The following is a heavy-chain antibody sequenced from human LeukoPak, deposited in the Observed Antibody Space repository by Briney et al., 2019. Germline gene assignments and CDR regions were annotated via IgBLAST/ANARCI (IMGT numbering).Heavy chain of an antibody. J-gene: IGHJ4*02. CDR1: GYSISSGYY. Sequence: PSETLSLTCAVSGYSISSGYYWGWIRQPPGKGLEWIGSIYHSGSTYYNPSLKCRVTISVDTSKNQFSLKLSSVTAADTAVYYCARHSPVIVVVIATLYYFDYWGQGTLVTVSS. V-gene: IGHV4-38-2*01. CDR3: ARHSPVIVVVIATLYYFDY. CDR2: IYHSGST. D-gene: IGHD2-21*01.